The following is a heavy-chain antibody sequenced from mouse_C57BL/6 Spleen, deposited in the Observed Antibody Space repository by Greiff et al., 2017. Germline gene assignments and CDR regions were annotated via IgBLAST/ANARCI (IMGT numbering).Heavy chain of an antibody. Sequence: VKLMESGAELVRPGASVTLSCKASGYTFTDYEMHWVKQTPVHGLEWIGAIDPETGGTAYNQKFKGKAILTADKSSSTAYMELRSLTSEDSAVYYCIYDGYSYAMDYWGQGTSVTVSS. CDR2: IDPETGGT. CDR3: IYDGYSYAMDY. CDR1: GYTFTDYE. D-gene: IGHD2-3*01. V-gene: IGHV1-15*01. J-gene: IGHJ4*01.